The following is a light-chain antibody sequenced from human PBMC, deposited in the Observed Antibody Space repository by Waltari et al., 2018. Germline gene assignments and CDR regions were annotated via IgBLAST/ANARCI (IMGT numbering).Light chain of an antibody. Sequence: QSALTQPPSASGSPGQSVTISCTGTSSDVGAYNYVFWYQQHPGKAPKVLIYEVSRRPSVVPDRFSGSKSGNTASLTVSGLQAEDEADYYCSSYADNNKLIFGSGTKVTVL. J-gene: IGLJ1*01. CDR3: SSYADNNKLI. V-gene: IGLV2-8*01. CDR2: EVS. CDR1: SSDVGAYNY.